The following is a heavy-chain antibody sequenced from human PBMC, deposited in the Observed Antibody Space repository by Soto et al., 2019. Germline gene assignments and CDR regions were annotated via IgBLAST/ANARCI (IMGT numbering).Heavy chain of an antibody. CDR1: GYTFTGYY. Sequence: SVKVSCKASGYTFTGYYMHWGRQAPVQGLEWMGWINPNSGGTNYAQKFQGWVTMTRDTSISTAYMELSRLRSDDTAVYYCARGGHYYDSSGYYPTGAFDIWGQGTMVTVSS. D-gene: IGHD3-22*01. J-gene: IGHJ3*02. V-gene: IGHV1-2*04. CDR2: INPNSGGT. CDR3: ARGGHYYDSSGYYPTGAFDI.